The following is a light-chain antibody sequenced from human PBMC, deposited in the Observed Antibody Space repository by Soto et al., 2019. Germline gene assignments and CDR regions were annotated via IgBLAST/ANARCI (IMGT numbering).Light chain of an antibody. CDR2: GAS. Sequence: EIVMTQSPATLSVSPGERATLSCRASQSVRSNLAWYQQRPGQAPRLLIYGASTRATGIPARFSGSGSGTEFTLSISSLQSEDSAVYYCQQYNNWPPITFGQGTRLEIK. CDR3: QQYNNWPPIT. J-gene: IGKJ5*01. CDR1: QSVRSN. V-gene: IGKV3D-15*01.